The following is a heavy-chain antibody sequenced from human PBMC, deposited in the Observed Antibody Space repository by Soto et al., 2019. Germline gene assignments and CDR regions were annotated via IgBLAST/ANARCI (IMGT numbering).Heavy chain of an antibody. CDR2: ISAYNANT. D-gene: IGHD1-7*01. V-gene: IGHV1-18*01. J-gene: IGHJ4*02. CDR3: ARRAGTSQHFDY. Sequence: QVHLVQSGAEVKKPGASVKVSCKASGYTFTTYGITWVRQAPGQGLEWMGWISAYNANTNYAQKFQGRVAMTTDTSTRTAYMELRSLRSDDTAVYYCARRAGTSQHFDYWGQGNQVTVSS. CDR1: GYTFTTYG.